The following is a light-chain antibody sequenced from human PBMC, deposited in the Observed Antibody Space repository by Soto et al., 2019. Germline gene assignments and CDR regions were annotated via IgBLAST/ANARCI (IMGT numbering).Light chain of an antibody. V-gene: IGLV2-18*01. CDR2: EVN. J-gene: IGLJ2*01. Sequence: QSVLTQPPSVSGSPGQSVTISCTGTSSDVGYYNRVSWYQQPPGTAPKLMIYEVNNRPSGVPDRFFGSKSGNTASLTISGLQAEDEADFYCSLYTTSSTLVFGGGTKLTVL. CDR3: SLYTTSSTLV. CDR1: SSDVGYYNR.